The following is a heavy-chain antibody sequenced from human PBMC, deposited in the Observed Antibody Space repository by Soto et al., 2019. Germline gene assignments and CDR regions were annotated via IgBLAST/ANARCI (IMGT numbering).Heavy chain of an antibody. Sequence: PSQTLSLTCAVSGYSVSTYSAAWTWIRQSPSRGLEWLGRTYYKSTWYNDYAESVRSRIRINPDTSKNQFSLQLNSVTPDDTAVYYCARAGGGGWYLDYWGQGIRVPVSS. J-gene: IGHJ4*02. CDR3: ARAGGGGWYLDY. V-gene: IGHV6-1*01. CDR2: TYYKSTWYN. CDR1: GYSVSTYSAA. D-gene: IGHD6-19*01.